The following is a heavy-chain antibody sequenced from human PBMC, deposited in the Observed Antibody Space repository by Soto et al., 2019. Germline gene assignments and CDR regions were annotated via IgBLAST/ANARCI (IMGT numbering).Heavy chain of an antibody. CDR3: ARDTSYDFWSGYHPQDAFDI. CDR2: IRSSGSTK. V-gene: IGHV3-48*02. Sequence: GGSLRLSCTASGFSFSSYAMYWFRQPPGKGLEWVSFIRSSGSTKYYADSVKGRFTISRDNAKHSLYLQMNSLRDEDTAVYYCARDTSYDFWSGYHPQDAFDIWGQGTMVTVSS. J-gene: IGHJ3*02. D-gene: IGHD3-3*01. CDR1: GFSFSSYA.